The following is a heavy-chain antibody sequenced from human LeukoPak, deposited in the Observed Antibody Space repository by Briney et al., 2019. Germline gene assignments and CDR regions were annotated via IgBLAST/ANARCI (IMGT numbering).Heavy chain of an antibody. J-gene: IGHJ4*02. V-gene: IGHV3-23*01. CDR2: IGGSNSDT. CDR1: GFTFGSYA. CDR3: AKDLFSSGSYHAIIDY. D-gene: IGHD1-26*01. Sequence: GGSLTLSCAASGFTFGSYAMDWVRQAPGKGLEWVSGIGGSNSDTYYADSVKGRFTISRDNAKKTLYLHMSSLRAEDTAVYYCAKDLFSSGSYHAIIDYWGQGTLVTVSS.